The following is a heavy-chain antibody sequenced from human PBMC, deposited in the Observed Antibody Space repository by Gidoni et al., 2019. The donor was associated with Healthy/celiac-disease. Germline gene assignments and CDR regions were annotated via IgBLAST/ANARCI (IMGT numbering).Heavy chain of an antibody. CDR1: GGTFSSYT. J-gene: IGHJ4*02. V-gene: IGHV1-69*02. D-gene: IGHD1-1*01. Sequence: VQRGQTGAEGKKPGSSVKVSCKAAGGTFSSYTISWVRQAPGQVLEWMGRIIPILGIANYAQYFQGRVTTTADTSTSTSFMELSRLTSESTAVYYCARGRDRYNNFDHWGQGTLVTVSS. CDR2: IIPILGIA. CDR3: ARGRDRYNNFDH.